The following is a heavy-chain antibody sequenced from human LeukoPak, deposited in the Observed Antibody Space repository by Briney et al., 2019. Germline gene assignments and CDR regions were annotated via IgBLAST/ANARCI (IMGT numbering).Heavy chain of an antibody. CDR3: AKGTTFGGVIVANYFDY. CDR1: GFTFSSYA. CDR2: ISGRGGST. Sequence: GGSLRLSCAASGFTFSSYAMSWVRQAPGKGLEGVSAISGRGGSTYYADSVKGRFTISRDNSKNTLYLQMNSLRAEDTAVYYCAKGTTFGGVIVANYFDYWGQGTLVTVSS. D-gene: IGHD3-16*02. V-gene: IGHV3-23*01. J-gene: IGHJ4*02.